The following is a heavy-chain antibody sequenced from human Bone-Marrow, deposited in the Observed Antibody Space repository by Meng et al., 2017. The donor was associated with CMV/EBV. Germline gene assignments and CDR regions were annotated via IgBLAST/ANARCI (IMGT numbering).Heavy chain of an antibody. CDR1: GGSFSSYY. CDR3: AREHPVTEQIDY. CDR2: IYYSGST. D-gene: IGHD4-17*01. J-gene: IGHJ4*02. V-gene: IGHV4-39*07. Sequence: SETLSLTCAVYGGSFSSYYWGWIRQPPGKGLEWIGSIYYSGSTYYNPSLKSRVTISVDTSKNQFSLKLSSVTAADTAVYYCAREHPVTEQIDYWGQGTLVTVSS.